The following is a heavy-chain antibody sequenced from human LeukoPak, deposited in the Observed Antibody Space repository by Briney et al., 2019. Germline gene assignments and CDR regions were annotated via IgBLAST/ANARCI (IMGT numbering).Heavy chain of an antibody. J-gene: IGHJ4*02. D-gene: IGHD3-22*01. CDR1: GYSISSGYY. Sequence: SETLSLTCTVSGYSISSGYYWSWIRQPAGKGLEWIGRIYTSGSTNYNPSLKSRVTISLDTSKNQFSLKLSSVTAADTAVYYCARSSRIVVVITTLHYFDYWGQGTLVTVSS. V-gene: IGHV4-61*02. CDR3: ARSSRIVVVITTLHYFDY. CDR2: IYTSGST.